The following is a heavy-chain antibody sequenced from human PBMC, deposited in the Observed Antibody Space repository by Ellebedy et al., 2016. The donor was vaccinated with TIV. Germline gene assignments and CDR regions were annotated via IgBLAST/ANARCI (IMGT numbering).Heavy chain of an antibody. CDR1: GYTFTSYD. CDR3: ATLEAYDILTGYP. D-gene: IGHD3-9*01. V-gene: IGHV1-8*03. Sequence: AASVKVSCKASGYTFTSYDINWVRQATGQGLEWMGWMNPNSGNTGYAQKFQGRVTITRNTSISTAYMELSSLRSEDTAVYYCATLEAYDILTGYPWGQGTLVTVSS. CDR2: MNPNSGNT. J-gene: IGHJ5*02.